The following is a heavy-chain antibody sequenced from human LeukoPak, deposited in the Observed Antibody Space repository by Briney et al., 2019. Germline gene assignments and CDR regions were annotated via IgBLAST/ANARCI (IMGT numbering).Heavy chain of an antibody. CDR2: ISGGGDTT. V-gene: IGHV3-23*01. D-gene: IGHD2-15*01. Sequence: PGGSLRLSCITSGFTFGDYTMHWVRQAPGKGLEWVSGISGGGDTTYYSDSVTGRFTISRDNYKNTLYLQMNSLRAEDTAVYYCAKGVGYCSGGSCHQFDYWGQGTLVTVSS. J-gene: IGHJ4*02. CDR3: AKGVGYCSGGSCHQFDY. CDR1: GFTFGDYT.